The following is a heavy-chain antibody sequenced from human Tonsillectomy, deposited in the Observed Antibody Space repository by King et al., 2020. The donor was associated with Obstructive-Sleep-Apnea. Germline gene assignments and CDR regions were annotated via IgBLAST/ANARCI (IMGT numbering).Heavy chain of an antibody. CDR1: GYIFTTYR. CDR3: ARHAGHDFLTGYYNSFDS. J-gene: IGHJ5*01. D-gene: IGHD3-9*01. Sequence: QLVQSGAEVKKPGESLKISCKASGYIFTTYRIGWVRQVPGKGLEYMGIIFPGDSDTRYSPSFQGQVTISADESINTAYLQWSNLKASDTAIYFCARHAGHDFLTGYYNSFDSWGQGTLVTVSS. V-gene: IGHV5-51*01. CDR2: IFPGDSDT.